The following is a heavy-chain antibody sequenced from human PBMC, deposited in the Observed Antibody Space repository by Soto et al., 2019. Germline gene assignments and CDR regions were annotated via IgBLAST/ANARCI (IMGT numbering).Heavy chain of an antibody. CDR2: ISYDGSNK. J-gene: IGHJ4*02. D-gene: IGHD6-19*01. V-gene: IGHV3-30-3*01. CDR3: ARGAGIAVAGTSFDY. CDR1: GFTFSSYT. Sequence: QVQLVESGGGVVQPGRSLRLSCAASGFTFSSYTMHWVRQAPGYGLEWVALISYDGSNKYYADSVKGRFTISRDNSKNTLYLQMNSLRAEDTAVYYCARGAGIAVAGTSFDYWGQGTLVTVSS.